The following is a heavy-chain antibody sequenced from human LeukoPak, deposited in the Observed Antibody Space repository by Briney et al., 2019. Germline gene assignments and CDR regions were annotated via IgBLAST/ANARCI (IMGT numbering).Heavy chain of an antibody. V-gene: IGHV3-53*01. D-gene: IGHD1-26*01. Sequence: GGSLRHSCADSGFTVSTNYKSWGRQAPGKGLGGVSDILSGGSTQYADSVKGRFTISRDNSEKTPYFQMNCPRGEDTTLYFCARWGARDLDYWGQGTLVTVSS. CDR1: GFTVSTNY. J-gene: IGHJ4*02. CDR3: ARWGARDLDY. CDR2: ILSGGST.